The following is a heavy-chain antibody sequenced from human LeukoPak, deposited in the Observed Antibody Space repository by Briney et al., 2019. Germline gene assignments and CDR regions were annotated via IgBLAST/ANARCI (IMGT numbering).Heavy chain of an antibody. J-gene: IGHJ4*01. CDR2: IYYTGIT. CDR3: ARQTWMGVWKLGGTY. V-gene: IGHV4-39*01. CDR1: GGSISTTSYY. D-gene: IGHD3-16*01. Sequence: SGTLSLTCTVSGGSISTTSYYWGWIRQPPGKGLEWIASIYYTGITYYNPSLKSRVTISVDTSKNGFALKLSSVTAADTAVYYCARQTWMGVWKLGGTYWGQGTLVAVSS.